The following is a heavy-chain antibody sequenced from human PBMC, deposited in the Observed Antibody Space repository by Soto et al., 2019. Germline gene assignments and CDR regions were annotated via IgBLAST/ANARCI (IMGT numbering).Heavy chain of an antibody. CDR3: ARTVGAAYYFDF. CDR1: GGAMTKYY. CDR2: IYTSGST. Sequence: PSETLSLTCNVSGGAMTKYYWSWIRQPAGKGLEWIGRIYTSGSTNYNPSLKSRVTMSIDTSNNHFSLNLKSVTAADTAVYYCARTVGAAYYFDFWGQGALVTVS. V-gene: IGHV4-4*07. D-gene: IGHD1-26*01. J-gene: IGHJ4*02.